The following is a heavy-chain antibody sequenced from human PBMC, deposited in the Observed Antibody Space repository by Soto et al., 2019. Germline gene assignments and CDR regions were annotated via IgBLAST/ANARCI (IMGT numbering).Heavy chain of an antibody. CDR1: GFTFSSFS. CDR2: ISYDGTKK. D-gene: IGHD6-13*01. Sequence: QVQLVESGGGVVQPGRSLRLSCAASGFTFSSFSIHWVRQAPGKGLEWVAVISYDGTKKYYSDSVKGRFTISRDNSKNTLYLQMNSLRPEDTAVYYCAKVGIAAGTDLWGRGTLVTVSS. CDR3: AKVGIAAGTDL. J-gene: IGHJ2*01. V-gene: IGHV3-30*18.